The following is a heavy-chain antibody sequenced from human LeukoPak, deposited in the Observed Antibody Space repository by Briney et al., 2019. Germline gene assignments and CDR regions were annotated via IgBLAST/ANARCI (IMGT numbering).Heavy chain of an antibody. CDR2: INAGNGNT. CDR3: ARVVSWYHYFDY. V-gene: IGHV1-3*01. D-gene: IGHD6-13*01. J-gene: IGHJ4*02. CDR1: GYTFTSYA. Sequence: ASVKVSCKASGYTFTSYAMHWVRQAPRQRLEWMGWINAGNGNTKYSQKFQGRVTITRDTSASTAYMELSSLRSEDTAVYYCARVVSWYHYFDYWGQGTLVTVSS.